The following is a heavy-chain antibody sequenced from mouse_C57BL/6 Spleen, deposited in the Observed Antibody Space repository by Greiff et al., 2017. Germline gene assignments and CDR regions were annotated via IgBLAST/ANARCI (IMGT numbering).Heavy chain of an antibody. CDR3: ARDGDGYYYYFDD. J-gene: IGHJ2*01. CDR2: IYPGDGDT. Sequence: VKLMESGAELVKPGASVKISCKASGYAFSSYWMNWVKQRPGKGLEWIGQIYPGDGDTNYNGKFKGKATLTADKSSSTAYMQLSSLTSEDSAVXFCARDGDGYYYYFDDWGQGTTLTVSS. D-gene: IGHD2-3*01. V-gene: IGHV1-80*01. CDR1: GYAFSSYW.